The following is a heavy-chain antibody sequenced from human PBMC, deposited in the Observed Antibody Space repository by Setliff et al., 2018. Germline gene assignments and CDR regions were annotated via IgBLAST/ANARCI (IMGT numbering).Heavy chain of an antibody. V-gene: IGHV3-33*08. D-gene: IGHD2-15*01. Sequence: GESLKISCAASGFTFSTYRMHWVRQAPGKGLEWVAVIWDDGGNKYHADSVKGRFTISRDNSKNTPYLQMNSLRPEDTAVYYCARTCSGSGCYAGLESWGQGTPVTVSS. CDR1: GFTFSTYR. CDR3: ARTCSGSGCYAGLES. CDR2: IWDDGGNK. J-gene: IGHJ4*02.